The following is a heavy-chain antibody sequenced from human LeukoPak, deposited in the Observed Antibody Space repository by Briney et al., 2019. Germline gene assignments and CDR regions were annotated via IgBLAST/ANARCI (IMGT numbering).Heavy chain of an antibody. CDR3: AKDPPRAAWFSADYTNYGD. D-gene: IGHD4-11*01. J-gene: IGHJ4*02. Sequence: GGSLRLSCAASGFTFSSYAMSWVRQAPGKGLEWVSAISGSGGSTYYADSVRGRFTISRDNSKNTLYLQMNSLRVEDTAVYYCAKDPPRAAWFSADYTNYGDWGQGTLVTVSS. V-gene: IGHV3-23*01. CDR2: ISGSGGST. CDR1: GFTFSSYA.